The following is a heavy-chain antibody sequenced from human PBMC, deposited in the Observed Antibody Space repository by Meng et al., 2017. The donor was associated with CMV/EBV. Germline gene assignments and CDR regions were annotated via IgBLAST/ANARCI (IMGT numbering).Heavy chain of an antibody. J-gene: IGHJ6*02. D-gene: IGHD6-6*01. V-gene: IGHV1-8*01. Sequence: ASVKVSCKASGYTFTSYDINWLRQATGQGLEWMGWMNPNSGNTGYAQKFQGRVTMTRNTSISTAYMELSSLRSEDTAVYYCASSSSAGYYYYYGMDVWGQGTTVTVSS. CDR2: MNPNSGNT. CDR1: GYTFTSYD. CDR3: ASSSSAGYYYYYGMDV.